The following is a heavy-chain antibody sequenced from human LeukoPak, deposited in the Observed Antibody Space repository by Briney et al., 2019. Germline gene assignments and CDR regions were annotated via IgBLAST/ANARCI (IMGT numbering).Heavy chain of an antibody. J-gene: IGHJ5*02. CDR3: IKGVEEPDCIGGISHYNWFGP. V-gene: IGHV3-23*01. CDR2: ISGRGDIT. D-gene: IGHD2-15*01. CDR1: GFIFRRHA. Sequence: QPGRSLRLSCAASGFIFRRHAMHCLRQAPGKGLEWVSVISGRGDITHYADSVKGRFTISRDNSKNTLYPQMNSMRVDDTPVYHCIKGVEEPDCIGGISHYNWFGPWGQGTLVTVSS.